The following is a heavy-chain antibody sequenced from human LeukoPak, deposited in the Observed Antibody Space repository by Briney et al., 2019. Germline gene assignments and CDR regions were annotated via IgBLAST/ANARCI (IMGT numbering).Heavy chain of an antibody. CDR3: ARGLSHSKDI. CDR1: GGSLSSYY. V-gene: IGHV4-4*07. Sequence: PSETLSLTCTVSGGSLSSYYWSWIRQPAGKGLEWIGRVYTSGNTNYNPSLKSRVTMSVDTSKNQFSLKLTSVTAADTAVYYCARGLSHSKDIWGQGTMVTVSS. CDR2: VYTSGNT. J-gene: IGHJ3*02.